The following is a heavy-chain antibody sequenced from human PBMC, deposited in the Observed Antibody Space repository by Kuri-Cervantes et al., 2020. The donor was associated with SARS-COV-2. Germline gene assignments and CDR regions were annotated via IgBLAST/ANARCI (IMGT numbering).Heavy chain of an antibody. V-gene: IGHV1-58*02. J-gene: IGHJ3*02. CDR1: GFTFTSFA. Sequence: SVKVSCKASGFTFTSFAMQWVRQARGQRLEWIGWIVVGSGNTNYAQKFQERVTITRDMSTSTAYMELSSLRSEDMAVYYCAAALIDAFDIWGQGTMVTVSS. CDR2: IVVGSGNT. CDR3: AAALIDAFDI.